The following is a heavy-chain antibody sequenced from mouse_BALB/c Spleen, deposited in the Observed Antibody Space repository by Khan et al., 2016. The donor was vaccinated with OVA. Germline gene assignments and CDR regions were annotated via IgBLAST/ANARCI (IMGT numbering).Heavy chain of an antibody. D-gene: IGHD2-14*01. CDR2: ISSGGTP. CDR3: VREAYRYNEYYFDY. CDR1: GFTFSSYV. V-gene: IGHV5-6-5*01. Sequence: EVQLVESGGDLVKPGGSLKLSCAVSGFTFSSYVMSWVRQTPEKRLEWVASISSGGTPAYPDSLKGRITIFRDNARYIMYLQMSSLRSEDTAMYYSVREAYRYNEYYFDYWGQGTTLTVSS. J-gene: IGHJ2*01.